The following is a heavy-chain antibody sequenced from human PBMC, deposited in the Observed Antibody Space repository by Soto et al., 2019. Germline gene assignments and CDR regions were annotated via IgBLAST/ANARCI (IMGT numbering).Heavy chain of an antibody. V-gene: IGHV4-39*01. CDR1: CSSITSSSYY. D-gene: IGHD4-17*01. Sequence: SDSVSVTCTFSCSSITSSSYYWGWIRQPPGKGLELVWSIYYIGSTYYNASLKSRVTISVDTSKNQFSLKLSSVTAADTAVYYCARDYGDNDYWGQGTLVTVSS. CDR2: IYYIGST. J-gene: IGHJ4*02. CDR3: ARDYGDNDY.